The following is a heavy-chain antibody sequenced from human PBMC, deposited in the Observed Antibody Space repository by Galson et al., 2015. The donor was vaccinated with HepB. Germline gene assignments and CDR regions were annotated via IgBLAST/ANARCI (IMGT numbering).Heavy chain of an antibody. D-gene: IGHD6-13*01. Sequence: QSGAEVKKPGESLKISCKGSGYSFTSYWIGWVRQMPGKGLEWMGVIYPGDSDTRYSPSFQGQVTISADKSISTAYLQWCSLKASDTAMYYCVRSSSWYELPYNWFDPWGQGTLVTVSS. CDR2: IYPGDSDT. CDR1: GYSFTSYW. V-gene: IGHV5-51*01. J-gene: IGHJ5*02. CDR3: VRSSSWYELPYNWFDP.